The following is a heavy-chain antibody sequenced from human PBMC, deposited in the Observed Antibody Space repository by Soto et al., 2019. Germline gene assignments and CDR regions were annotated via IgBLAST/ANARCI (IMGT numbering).Heavy chain of an antibody. CDR1: GFTFSSYG. Sequence: QVQLVESGGGVVQPGRSLRLSCAASGFTFSSYGMHWVRQAPGKGLEWVAVIWYDGSNKYYADSVKGRFTISRDNSKNTLYLQMNSLRAEDTAVYYCERESITMVRGVDYWGQGTLVTVSS. CDR2: IWYDGSNK. CDR3: ERESITMVRGVDY. J-gene: IGHJ4*02. V-gene: IGHV3-33*01. D-gene: IGHD3-10*01.